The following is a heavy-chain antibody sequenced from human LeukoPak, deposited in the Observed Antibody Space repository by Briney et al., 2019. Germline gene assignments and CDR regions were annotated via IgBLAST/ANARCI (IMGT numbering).Heavy chain of an antibody. CDR2: ISSSSSTI. D-gene: IGHD6-19*01. CDR3: ARDSSGWYGRHYYYGMDV. J-gene: IGHJ6*02. CDR1: GFTFSSYS. Sequence: GGSLRLSCAASGFTFSSYSMNWVRQAPGKGLEWVSYISSSSSTIYYADSVKGRFTISRDNAKNSLYLQMNSLGAEDTAVYYCARDSSGWYGRHYYYGMDVWGQGTTVTVSS. V-gene: IGHV3-48*01.